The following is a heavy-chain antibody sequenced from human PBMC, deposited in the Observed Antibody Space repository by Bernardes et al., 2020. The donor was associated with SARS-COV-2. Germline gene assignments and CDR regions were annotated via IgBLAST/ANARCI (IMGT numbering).Heavy chain of an antibody. J-gene: IGHJ6*02. CDR2: ISTSSSTI. Sequence: GGSLRLSCAASGFTFRTYSMNWVRKAPGKGLEWVSYISTSSSTIFYADSVKGRFTISRDNAKNSVSLQMNSLRAEDTAVYYCARDSSGEPVDGRNYYGMDVWGQGTTVTVSS. V-gene: IGHV3-48*04. D-gene: IGHD6-19*01. CDR1: GFTFRTYS. CDR3: ARDSSGEPVDGRNYYGMDV.